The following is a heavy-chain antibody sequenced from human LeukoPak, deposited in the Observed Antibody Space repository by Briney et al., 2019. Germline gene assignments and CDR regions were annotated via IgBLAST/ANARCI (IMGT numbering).Heavy chain of an antibody. CDR2: LNPNTGET. D-gene: IGHD1-1*01. V-gene: IGHV1-2*02. Sequence: ASVRVPCKTSGYTFTGYYMHWLRQAPGQGPEWMGWLNPNTGETKFARKFQGRVTMSRDTSIYTAYMELNRLTSDDTAVYYCARALHNWNDQGSDHWGQGTLVTVSS. CDR1: GYTFTGYY. J-gene: IGHJ4*02. CDR3: ARALHNWNDQGSDH.